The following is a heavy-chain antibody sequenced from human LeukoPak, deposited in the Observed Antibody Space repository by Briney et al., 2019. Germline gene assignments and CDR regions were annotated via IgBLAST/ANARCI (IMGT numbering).Heavy chain of an antibody. V-gene: IGHV1-2*02. CDR2: INPNSGGT. Sequence: ASVTVSCKASGYTFTGYYMHWVRQAPGQGLEGMGWINPNSGGTNYAQKFQGRVTMTRDTSISTAYMELSRLRSDDTAVYYCARGAGAILRDAFDIWGQGTMVTVSS. CDR1: GYTFTGYY. J-gene: IGHJ3*02. D-gene: IGHD2-2*01. CDR3: ARGAGAILRDAFDI.